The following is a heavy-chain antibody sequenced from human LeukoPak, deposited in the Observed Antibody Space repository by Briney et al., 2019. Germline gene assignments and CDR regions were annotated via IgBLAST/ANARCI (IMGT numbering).Heavy chain of an antibody. D-gene: IGHD6-6*01. CDR3: ARGGRIAARQVGYYYYYYMDV. J-gene: IGHJ6*03. CDR2: IYGDGTT. Sequence: GGSLRLSCAVSGLSSNYMSWVRQAPGKGLEWVSVIYGDGTTHYADSVKGRFTISRDSSKNTLYLQMTSLRGEDTAVFYCARGGRIAARQVGYYYYYYMDVWGKGTTVTVSS. V-gene: IGHV3-53*01. CDR1: GLSSNY.